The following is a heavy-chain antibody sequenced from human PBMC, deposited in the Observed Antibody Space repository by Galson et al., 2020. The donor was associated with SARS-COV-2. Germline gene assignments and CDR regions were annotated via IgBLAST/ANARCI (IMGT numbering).Heavy chain of an antibody. CDR2: MNPNSGNS. Sequence: ASVKVSCKTSGYTFTSYDIHWVRQATGQGLEWMGWMNPNSGNSGCTQKFQGRVTMTRDTSISTAYMELSNLTSEDTAVYYCARLVSLPWVKVGLPNYGRDVWGQGTTVSGSS. J-gene: IGHJ6*02. V-gene: IGHV1-8*01. CDR1: GYTFTSYD. D-gene: IGHD5-18*01. CDR3: ARLVSLPWVKVGLPNYGRDV.